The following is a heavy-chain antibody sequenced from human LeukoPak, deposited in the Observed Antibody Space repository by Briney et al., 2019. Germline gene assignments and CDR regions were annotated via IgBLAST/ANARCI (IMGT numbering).Heavy chain of an antibody. CDR3: ARDGYSSSSFTPFDY. J-gene: IGHJ4*02. CDR2: IIPIFGTA. V-gene: IGHV1-69*13. CDR1: GGTFSSYA. D-gene: IGHD6-6*01. Sequence: SVKVSCKASGGTFSSYAISWVRQAPGQGLEWMGGIIPIFGTANYAQKFQGRVTITADESTSTAYMELSSLRSEDTAVYYCARDGYSSSSFTPFDYWGQETLVTVSS.